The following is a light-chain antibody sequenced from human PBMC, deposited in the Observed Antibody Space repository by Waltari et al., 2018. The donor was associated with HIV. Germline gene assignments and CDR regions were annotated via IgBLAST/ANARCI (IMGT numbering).Light chain of an antibody. CDR2: KVS. V-gene: IGKV2-30*02. CDR1: ESLVHSDGNTY. CDR3: MQGTHSPPYT. Sequence: DVVMTQSPLSLPVTLGQPASIPCRSGESLVHSDGNTYLTWFQQRPGQSPRPLIYKVSNRDSGVPDRFSGSGSGTDFTLKISRVEAEDVGVYYCMQGTHSPPYTFGQGTKLEIK. J-gene: IGKJ2*01.